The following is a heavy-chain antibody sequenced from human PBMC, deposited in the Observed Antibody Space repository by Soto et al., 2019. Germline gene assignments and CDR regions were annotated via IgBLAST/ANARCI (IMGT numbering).Heavy chain of an antibody. CDR2: IIPIFGTA. CDR3: ARAIVLVPAAMEGDWFDP. CDR1: GGTFSSYA. Sequence: QVQLVQSGAEVKKPGSSVKVSCKASGGTFSSYAISWVRQAPGQGLEWMGGIIPIFGTANYAEKFKGRLTITADESRSTAYMGVSCLRSEDRAVYYCARAIVLVPAAMEGDWFDPWGQGTLVSVSS. J-gene: IGHJ5*02. V-gene: IGHV1-69*12. D-gene: IGHD2-2*01.